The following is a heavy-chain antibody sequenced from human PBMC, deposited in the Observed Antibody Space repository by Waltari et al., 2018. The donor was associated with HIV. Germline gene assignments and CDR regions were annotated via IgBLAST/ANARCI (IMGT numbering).Heavy chain of an antibody. CDR2: IRSKTYGGTT. D-gene: IGHD5-18*01. CDR3: SRSRGYSYGYADY. J-gene: IGHJ4*02. CDR1: GFTFGDYS. Sequence: EVQLVESGGGLVQSGRSLRPACKASGFTFGDYSKSWFRQAPGKGLGWVGFIRSKTYGGTTEHAASVKDRFTISRDDSKSIAYLQMNSLKTEDTAVYYCSRSRGYSYGYADYWGQGTLVTVSS. V-gene: IGHV3-49*03.